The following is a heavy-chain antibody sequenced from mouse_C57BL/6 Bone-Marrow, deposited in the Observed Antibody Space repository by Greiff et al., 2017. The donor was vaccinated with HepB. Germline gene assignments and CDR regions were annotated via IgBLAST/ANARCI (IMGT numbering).Heavy chain of an antibody. D-gene: IGHD1-1*02. CDR3: TLWPYYAMDY. CDR1: GYTFTDYE. CDR2: IDPETGGT. Sequence: QVQLQQSGAELVRPGASVTLSCKASGYTFTDYEMHWVKQTPVHGLEWIGAIDPETGGTAYNQKFKGKAILTADKSSSTAYMELRSLTSEDSAVYYCTLWPYYAMDYWGQGTSVTVSS. V-gene: IGHV1-15*01. J-gene: IGHJ4*01.